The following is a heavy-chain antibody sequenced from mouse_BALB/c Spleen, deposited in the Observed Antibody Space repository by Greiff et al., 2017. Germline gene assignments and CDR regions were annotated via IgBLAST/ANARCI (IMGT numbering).Heavy chain of an antibody. D-gene: IGHD2-1*01. Sequence: EVHLVESGGGLVQPGGSRKLSCAASGFTFSSFGMHWVRQAPEKGLEWVAYISSGSSTIYYADTVKGRFTISRDNPKNTLFLQMTSLRSEDTAMYYCARYGNYWYFDVWGAGTTVTVSS. V-gene: IGHV5-17*02. CDR3: ARYGNYWYFDV. J-gene: IGHJ1*01. CDR1: GFTFSSFG. CDR2: ISSGSSTI.